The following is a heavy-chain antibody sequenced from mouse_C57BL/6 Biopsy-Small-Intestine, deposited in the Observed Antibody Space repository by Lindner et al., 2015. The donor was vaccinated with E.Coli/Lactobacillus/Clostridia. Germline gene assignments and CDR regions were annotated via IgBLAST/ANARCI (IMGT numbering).Heavy chain of an antibody. CDR2: INPGSGGT. V-gene: IGHV1-54*01. D-gene: IGHD4-1*01. J-gene: IGHJ2*01. CDR1: GYAFTNYL. Sequence: VQLQESGAELVRPGTSVKVSCKASGYAFTNYLIEWVKQRPGQGLEWIGMINPGSGGTNYNEKFKGKATLTADKSSSTAYMQVSSLTSEDSAVYFCARNWDVYFDYWGQGTTLTVSS. CDR3: ARNWDVYFDY.